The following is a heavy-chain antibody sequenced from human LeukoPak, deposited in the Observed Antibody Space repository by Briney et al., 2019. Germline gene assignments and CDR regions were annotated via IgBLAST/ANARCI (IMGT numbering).Heavy chain of an antibody. CDR1: GFTFSSYG. Sequence: GGSLRLSCAASGFTFSSYGMHWVRQAPGKGLEWVAVIWYGGSNKYYADSVKGRFTISRDNSKNTLYLQMNSLRAEDTAVYYCAKGSELSIAASPGFDYWGQGTLVTVSS. D-gene: IGHD6-6*01. V-gene: IGHV3-33*08. J-gene: IGHJ4*02. CDR3: AKGSELSIAASPGFDY. CDR2: IWYGGSNK.